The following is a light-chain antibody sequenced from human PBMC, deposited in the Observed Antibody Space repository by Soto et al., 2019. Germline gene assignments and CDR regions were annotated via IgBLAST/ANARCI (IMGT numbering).Light chain of an antibody. V-gene: IGLV1-51*01. J-gene: IGLJ3*02. Sequence: QSVLTQPPSVSAAPGQKVTISCSGSRSNIGNNYVSWYQQLPGTAPKLLIYDNSERPSGIPDRFSASKSGTSATLGITGLQTGDEADYYCGTWDNNLRGVFGGGTQLTVL. CDR2: DNS. CDR1: RSNIGNNY. CDR3: GTWDNNLRGV.